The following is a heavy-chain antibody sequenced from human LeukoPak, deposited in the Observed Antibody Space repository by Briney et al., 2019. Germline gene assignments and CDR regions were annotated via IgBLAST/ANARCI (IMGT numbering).Heavy chain of an antibody. V-gene: IGHV1-2*02. D-gene: IGHD5-18*01. CDR1: GYTFTGYY. CDR3: ARDGPVDTAMVAY. J-gene: IGHJ4*02. CDR2: INPNSGGT. Sequence: ASVKVSCKASGYTFTGYYMHWVRQAPGRGLEWMGWINPNSGGTNYAQKFQGRVTMTRDTSISTAYMELSRLRSDDTAVYYCARDGPVDTAMVAYWGQGTLVTVSS.